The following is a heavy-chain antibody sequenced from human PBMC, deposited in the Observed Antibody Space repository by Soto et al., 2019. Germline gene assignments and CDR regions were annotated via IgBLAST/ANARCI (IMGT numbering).Heavy chain of an antibody. CDR2: SSNSGTFS. J-gene: IGHJ4*02. CDR1: GFTFSDYY. D-gene: IGHD2-15*01. V-gene: IGHV3-11*05. CDR3: ARVRKCSGGSCYEAYFDY. Sequence: PGGSLRLCCEGSGFTFSDYYISWIRQAPGKGLEWISYSSNSGTFSRYADSVKGRFSISRDNTKNLLYLQMNSLRAEDTAVYYCARVRKCSGGSCYEAYFDYWGQGTLVTSPQ.